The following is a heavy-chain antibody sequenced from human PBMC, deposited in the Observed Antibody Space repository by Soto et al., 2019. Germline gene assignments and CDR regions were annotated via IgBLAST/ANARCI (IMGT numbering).Heavy chain of an antibody. CDR3: AREAKHHYYGMDV. V-gene: IGHV4-30-4*01. CDR1: GGSISSGDYY. Sequence: SETLSLTCTVSGGSISSGDYYWSWIRQPPGKGLEWIGYIYYSGITYYNPSLKSRVTISVDTSKNQFSLKLSSVTAADTAVYYCAREAKHHYYGMDVWGQGTTVTVSS. CDR2: IYYSGIT. J-gene: IGHJ6*02.